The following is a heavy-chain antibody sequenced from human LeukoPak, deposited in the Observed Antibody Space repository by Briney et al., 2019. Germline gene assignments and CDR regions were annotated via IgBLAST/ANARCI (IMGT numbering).Heavy chain of an antibody. D-gene: IGHD3-10*01. CDR2: IKQDGSEK. J-gene: IGHJ4*02. CDR3: ARDSGDYYFDY. CDR1: GFTFSSYW. Sequence: GGSLRLSCAASGFTFSSYWMSWVRQAPGKGLEWVANIKQDGSEKYYVDSVKGRFTISRDNARNSLYLQMNSLRAEDTAVYYCARDSGDYYFDYWGQGTLVTVSS. V-gene: IGHV3-7*01.